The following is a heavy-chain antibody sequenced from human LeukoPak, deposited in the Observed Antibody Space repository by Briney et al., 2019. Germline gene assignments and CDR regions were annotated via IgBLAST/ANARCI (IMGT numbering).Heavy chain of an antibody. J-gene: IGHJ4*01. CDR2: ISGSGGRT. D-gene: IGHD3-10*01. CDR3: AKGHMVRGLIPTVFDY. CDR1: GFTFSDYA. Sequence: GGSLRLSCAASGFTFSDYAMTWVRQAPGKGLEWVATISGSGGRTFYADSVKGRFTLSRDNSKNTLYLQMNSLRAEDTALFYCAKGHMVRGLIPTVFDYWGHGTLVTVSS. V-gene: IGHV3-23*01.